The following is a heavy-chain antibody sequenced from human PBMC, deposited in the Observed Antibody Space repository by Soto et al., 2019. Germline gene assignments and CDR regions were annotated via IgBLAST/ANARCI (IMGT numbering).Heavy chain of an antibody. J-gene: IGHJ4*01. CDR2: ISGTGGSI. D-gene: IGHD3-9*01. CDR1: GIPFSSYE. CDR3: PTMSHEYVDILNGYWPWSHLDN. Sequence: GWSLRLSCVAYGIPFSSYEFNWVRQAPGKGLEWVSYISGTGGSIYYADSVKGRFTISRDNAQRSVYLEMNSLTAEDTATYYAPTMSHEYVDILNGYWPWSHLDNWGHGNPGTVSS. V-gene: IGHV3-48*03.